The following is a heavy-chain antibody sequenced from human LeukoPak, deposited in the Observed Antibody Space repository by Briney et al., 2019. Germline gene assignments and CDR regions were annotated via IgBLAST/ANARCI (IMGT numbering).Heavy chain of an antibody. J-gene: IGHJ4*02. V-gene: IGHV5-51*01. CDR2: ICPGDSDT. D-gene: IGHD3-9*01. CDR3: ARLGNYDVLTAYYTQPFDY. Sequence: GESLKISCKGSGYSFISYWIGWVRQMPGKGLEWMGIICPGDSDTRYSPSFQGQVTISVDKSISTAYLQWSSLKASDTAMYYCARLGNYDVLTAYYTQPFDYWGQGTLVTVSS. CDR1: GYSFISYW.